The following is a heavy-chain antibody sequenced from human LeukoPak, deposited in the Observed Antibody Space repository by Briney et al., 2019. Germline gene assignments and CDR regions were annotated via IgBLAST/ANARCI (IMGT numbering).Heavy chain of an antibody. D-gene: IGHD6-13*01. CDR1: GFTFSTYW. CDR3: GREGSAVGIEDAFDV. CDR2: IKTDGSRT. Sequence: PGGSLRLSCAASGFTFSTYWMHWVRQAPGKGLIWVSRIKTDGSRTSYADSVKGRFTISRDNAKNTVYLQMNSLRAEDTAVYYCGREGSAVGIEDAFDVWGQGTMVTVSP. J-gene: IGHJ3*01. V-gene: IGHV3-74*01.